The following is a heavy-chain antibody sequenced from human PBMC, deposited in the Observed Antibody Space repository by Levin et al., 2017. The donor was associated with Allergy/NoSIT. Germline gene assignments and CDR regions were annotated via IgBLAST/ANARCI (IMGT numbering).Heavy chain of an antibody. V-gene: IGHV1-46*01. Sequence: GESLKISCKASGYTFTSYYMHWVRQAPGQGLEWMGIINPSGGSTSYAQKFQGRVTMTRDTSTSTVYMELSSLRSEDTAVYYCARSPKSAIAYYYGMDVWGQGTTVTVSS. CDR2: INPSGGST. D-gene: IGHD2-21*01. CDR3: ARSPKSAIAYYYGMDV. CDR1: GYTFTSYY. J-gene: IGHJ6*02.